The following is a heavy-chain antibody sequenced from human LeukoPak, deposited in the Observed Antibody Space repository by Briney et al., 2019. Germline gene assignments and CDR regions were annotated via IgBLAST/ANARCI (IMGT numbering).Heavy chain of an antibody. CDR3: ARDGGSSSSRGRVGNWFDP. J-gene: IGHJ5*02. CDR1: GFTFSSYA. V-gene: IGHV3-23*01. CDR2: ISGSGGST. Sequence: GGSLRLSCAASGFTFSSYAMSWVRQAPGKGLEWVSAISGSGGSTYYADSVKGRFTISRDNSKNTLYLQMNSLRAEDTAVYYCARDGGSSSSRGRVGNWFDPWGQGTLVTVSS. D-gene: IGHD6-6*01.